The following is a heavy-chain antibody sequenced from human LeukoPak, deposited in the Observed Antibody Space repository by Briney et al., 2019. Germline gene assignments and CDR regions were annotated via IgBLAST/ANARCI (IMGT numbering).Heavy chain of an antibody. CDR2: FDPEDGET. V-gene: IGHV1-24*01. J-gene: IGHJ3*02. CDR1: GYTLTELS. D-gene: IGHD4-17*01. Sequence: GASVKVSCKVSGYTLTELSMHWVRQAPGKGLEWMGGFDPEDGETIYAQKFQGRVTMTGDTSTDTAYMELSSLRSEDTAVYYCATDGLYGDYDAFDIWGQGTMVTVSS. CDR3: ATDGLYGDYDAFDI.